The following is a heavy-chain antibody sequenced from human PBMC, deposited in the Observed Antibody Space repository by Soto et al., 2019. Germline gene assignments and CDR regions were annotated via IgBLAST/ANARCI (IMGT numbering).Heavy chain of an antibody. D-gene: IGHD3-16*01. CDR1: GFTFRSYV. Sequence: QVQLVESGGGVVQPGTSLRVSCVGSGFTFRSYVIHWVRQAPGKGLEWVALTSYDGSGKYYGDSVRGRFTISRDNSRNTVDLQMDSVRLEDTALYYCARWGTTGGLDVWAQGTLVSVSS. CDR3: ARWGTTGGLDV. V-gene: IGHV3-30*19. CDR2: TSYDGSGK. J-gene: IGHJ1*01.